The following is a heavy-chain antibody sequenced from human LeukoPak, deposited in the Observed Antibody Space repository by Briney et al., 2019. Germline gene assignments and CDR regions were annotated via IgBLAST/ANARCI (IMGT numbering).Heavy chain of an antibody. CDR1: GYTFTDYY. J-gene: IGHJ4*01. V-gene: IGHV1-2*02. CDR3: ATGGGIAARSPDFDY. Sequence: ASVKVSCKASGYTFTDYYMHWVRQAPGQGLEWMAWINPNSGGTNYAQKFQGRVTLTRDTSISTSYMELSRLRSDDTAVYYRATGGGIAARSPDFDYWGHGTLVTVSS. D-gene: IGHD6-13*01. CDR2: INPNSGGT.